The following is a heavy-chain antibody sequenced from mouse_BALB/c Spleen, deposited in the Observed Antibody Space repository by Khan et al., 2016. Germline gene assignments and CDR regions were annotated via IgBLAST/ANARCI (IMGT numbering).Heavy chain of an antibody. CDR2: ISSGASTI. V-gene: IGHV5-17*02. CDR3: SRVSIYALDY. Sequence: EVELVESGGGLVQPGGSRKLSCAASGFTFRSFGMHWVRQAPEKGLEWVAYISSGASTIYYTEPVKGRFTISRDNPKNTLLLNMSRLRSEDKSMYYCSRVSIYALDYWGQGPSVTVSS. J-gene: IGHJ4*01. CDR1: GFTFRSFG.